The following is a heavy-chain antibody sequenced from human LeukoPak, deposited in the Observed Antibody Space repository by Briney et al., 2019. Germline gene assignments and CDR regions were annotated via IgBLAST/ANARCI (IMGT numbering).Heavy chain of an antibody. CDR1: GGSITVYY. Sequence: SETLSLTCSVSGGSITVYYWNWIRQSPGKGLEWIGSISFSGSTNYNPSLKRRVTISIGTSKNRFSLKVSSVIAADTAMYYCARGGSRSYTSSTLDYWGQGTLVTVSS. CDR2: ISFSGST. V-gene: IGHV4-59*12. J-gene: IGHJ4*02. CDR3: ARGGSRSYTSSTLDY. D-gene: IGHD6-6*01.